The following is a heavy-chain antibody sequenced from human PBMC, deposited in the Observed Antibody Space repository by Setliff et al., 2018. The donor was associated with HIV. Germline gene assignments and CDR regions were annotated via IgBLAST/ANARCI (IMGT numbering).Heavy chain of an antibody. CDR3: ARGVNFDY. CDR1: GGSISGYH. V-gene: IGHV4-59*01. J-gene: IGHJ4*02. Sequence: PSETLSLTCTVSGGSISGYHWSWIRQPPGKGLEWIGYIYIYNSGSTNYNPSLTSRVTISADTSRNQFSLKLTSVTAADTAIYYCARGVNFDYWGQGTQVTVSS. CDR2: IYIYNSGST. D-gene: IGHD3-3*01.